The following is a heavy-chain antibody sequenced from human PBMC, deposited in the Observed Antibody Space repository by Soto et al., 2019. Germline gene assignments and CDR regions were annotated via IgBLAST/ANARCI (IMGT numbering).Heavy chain of an antibody. CDR3: ARALAIGSGWYDIGH. D-gene: IGHD6-19*01. J-gene: IGHJ1*01. Sequence: ASVKVSCKASGYTFTGYYMHWVRQAPGQGLEWMGWINPNSGGTNYAQKFQGWVTMTRDTSISTAYMELSRLRSDDTAVYYCARALAIGSGWYDIGHWGQGTLVTVSS. CDR2: INPNSGGT. CDR1: GYTFTGYY. V-gene: IGHV1-2*04.